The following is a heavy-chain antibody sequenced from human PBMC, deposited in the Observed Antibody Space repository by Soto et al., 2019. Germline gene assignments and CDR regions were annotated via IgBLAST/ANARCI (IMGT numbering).Heavy chain of an antibody. CDR1: GYTFTSYD. D-gene: IGHD3-10*01. Sequence: ASVKVSCKASGYTFTSYDINWVRQATGQGLEYLGWMNPNSGNTGYVQKFQGRVTMTRDTSISTAYMELSSLRSDDTAVYYCAKESRGGHFEYWGRGTLVTVS. V-gene: IGHV1-8*01. CDR3: AKESRGGHFEY. J-gene: IGHJ4*02. CDR2: MNPNSGNT.